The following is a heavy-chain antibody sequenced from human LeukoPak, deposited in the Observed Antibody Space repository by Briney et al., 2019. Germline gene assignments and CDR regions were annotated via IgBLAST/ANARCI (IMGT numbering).Heavy chain of an antibody. D-gene: IGHD4-17*01. Sequence: SETLSLTCAVYGGSFSGYYWSWIRQPPGKGLEWIGEINHSGSTNYNPSLKSRVTISVDTSKNQFSLKLSSVTAADTAVYYCARLYGDIVSGWGQGTLVTVSS. CDR1: GGSFSGYY. CDR3: ARLYGDIVSG. V-gene: IGHV4-34*01. CDR2: INHSGST. J-gene: IGHJ4*02.